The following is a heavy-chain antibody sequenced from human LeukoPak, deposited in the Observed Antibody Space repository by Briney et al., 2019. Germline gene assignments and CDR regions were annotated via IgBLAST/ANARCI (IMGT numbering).Heavy chain of an antibody. CDR2: IYHSGST. V-gene: IGHV4-38-2*02. J-gene: IGHJ2*01. D-gene: IGHD5-12*01. Sequence: SETLSLTCTVSGYSISSGYYWGWIRQPPGKGLEWIGSIYHSGSTYYNPSLKSRVTISVDTSKNQFSLKLSSVTAADTAVYYCARGSGISGYRYWYFDLWGRGTLVTVSS. CDR1: GYSISSGYY. CDR3: ARGSGISGYRYWYFDL.